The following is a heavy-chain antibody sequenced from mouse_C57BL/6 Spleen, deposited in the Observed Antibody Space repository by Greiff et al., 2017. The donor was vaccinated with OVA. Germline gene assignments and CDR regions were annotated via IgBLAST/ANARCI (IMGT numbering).Heavy chain of an antibody. V-gene: IGHV5-16*01. CDR3: AREEIYDGYWYFDV. CDR1: GFTFSDYY. D-gene: IGHD2-3*01. Sequence: DVHLVESEGGLVQPGSSMKLSCTASGFTFSDYYMAWVRQVPEKGLEWVANINYDGSSTYYLDSLKSRFIISRDNAKNILYLQMSSLKSEDTATYYCAREEIYDGYWYFDVWGTGTTVTVSS. CDR2: INYDGSST. J-gene: IGHJ1*03.